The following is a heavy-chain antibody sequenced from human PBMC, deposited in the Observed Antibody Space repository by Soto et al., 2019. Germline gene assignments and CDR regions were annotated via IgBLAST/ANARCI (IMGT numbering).Heavy chain of an antibody. V-gene: IGHV3-30*03. CDR3: AILSSSWHAFDI. CDR1: GFTFSSYG. J-gene: IGHJ3*02. CDR2: ISYDGSNK. D-gene: IGHD6-13*01. Sequence: QVQLVESGGGVVQPGRSLRLSCAASGFTFSSYGMHWVRQAPGKGLEWVAVISYDGSNKYYADSVKGRFTISRDNSKNSLYLQMNSLRAEDTAGYYCAILSSSWHAFDIWGQGTMVTVSS.